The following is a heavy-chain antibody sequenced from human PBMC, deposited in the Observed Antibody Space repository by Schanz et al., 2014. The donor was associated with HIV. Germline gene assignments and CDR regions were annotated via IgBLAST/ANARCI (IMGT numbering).Heavy chain of an antibody. CDR1: GFTFRSYG. J-gene: IGHJ4*02. CDR2: MSYDGRNE. D-gene: IGHD3-22*01. V-gene: IGHV3-30*18. Sequence: QVQLVESGGGVVQPGRSLRLSCAASGFTFRSYGMHWVRQAPGKGLECVASMSYDGRNEHYVDSVKGRFTISRDNSKNTLYLQMNSLRAEDTAVYYCTKDPSDREKAFDYWGQGTLVTVSS. CDR3: TKDPSDREKAFDY.